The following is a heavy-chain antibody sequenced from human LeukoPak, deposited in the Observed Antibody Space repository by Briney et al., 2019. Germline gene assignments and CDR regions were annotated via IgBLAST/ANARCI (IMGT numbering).Heavy chain of an antibody. CDR3: ARDRSGGGYDLDY. CDR2: IYYSGST. D-gene: IGHD5-12*01. J-gene: IGHJ4*02. Sequence: SETLSLTCTVSGDSVSSGSYYWSWIRQPPGKGLEWIGYIYYSGSTNYNPSLKSRVTISVDTSKNQFSLNLSSVTAADTVKYYCARDRSGGGYDLDYWGQGTLVTVSS. CDR1: GDSVSSGSYY. V-gene: IGHV4-61*01.